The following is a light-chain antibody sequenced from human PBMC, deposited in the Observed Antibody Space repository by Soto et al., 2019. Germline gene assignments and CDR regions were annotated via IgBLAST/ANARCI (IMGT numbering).Light chain of an antibody. CDR1: TSNIGRST. V-gene: IGLV1-44*01. Sequence: QSALTQPPSASGTPGQRVTISCSGSTSNIGRSTVSWYQQFPGAAPKLLIYSNTQRPLGVPVRFSGSKSDTSASLAISGFQSEDEADYYCATWNDGVFVFGIGTKATV. J-gene: IGLJ1*01. CDR2: SNT. CDR3: ATWNDGVFV.